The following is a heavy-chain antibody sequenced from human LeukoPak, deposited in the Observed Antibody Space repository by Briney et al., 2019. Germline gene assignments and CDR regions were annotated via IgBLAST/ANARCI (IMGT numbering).Heavy chain of an antibody. CDR3: ARASQTHAFDI. J-gene: IGHJ3*02. V-gene: IGHV4-39*07. CDR1: GGSISSSSYY. CDR2: IYYSGST. D-gene: IGHD4-23*01. Sequence: SETLSLTCTVSGGSISSSSYYWGWIRQPPGKGLEWIGSIYYSGSTYYNPSLKSRVTISVDTSKNQFSLKLSSVTAADTAVYYCARASQTHAFDIWGQGTMVTVSS.